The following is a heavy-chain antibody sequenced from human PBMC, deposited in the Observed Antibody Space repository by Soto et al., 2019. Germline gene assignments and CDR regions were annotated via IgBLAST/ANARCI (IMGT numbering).Heavy chain of an antibody. D-gene: IGHD3-10*01. V-gene: IGHV3-9*01. CDR3: LKDAPNGSIDD. J-gene: IGHJ4*02. Sequence: VQVVASGGGLVQPGGSLRLSCAVSGFRFEQYVMHWVRQAPGKGLECVSTVSPTGDTVAYAYSVEGRFNITRDNAKNTLYLQMNSLKGADTAFYYCLKDAPNGSIDDWGQGTLVTVSS. CDR2: VSPTGDTV. CDR1: GFRFEQYV.